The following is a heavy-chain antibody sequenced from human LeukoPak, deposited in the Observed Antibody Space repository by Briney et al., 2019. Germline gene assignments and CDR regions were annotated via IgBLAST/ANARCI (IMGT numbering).Heavy chain of an antibody. J-gene: IGHJ4*02. CDR2: ISSSSSYI. Sequence: PGGSLRLSCAASGFTFSSYSMNWVRQAPGKGLEWVSSISSSSSYIYYADSVKGRFTISRDNAKNSLYLQMNSLRAEDTAVYYCASTIAAAGEVDYWGQGTLVTVSS. CDR3: ASTIAAAGEVDY. CDR1: GFTFSSYS. V-gene: IGHV3-21*01. D-gene: IGHD6-13*01.